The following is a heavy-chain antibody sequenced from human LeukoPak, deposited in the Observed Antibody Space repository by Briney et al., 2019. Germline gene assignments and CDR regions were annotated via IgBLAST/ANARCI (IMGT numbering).Heavy chain of an antibody. CDR2: IYYSGST. CDR3: VRDVLDTAMVLDY. Sequence: SETLSLTRTVSGGSIDSSSYYWGWIRQPPGKGLEWIGSIYYSGSTYHNPPLKSRVAISVDTSKIHFSLKVNSVTAADTAVYYCVRDVLDTAMVLDYWGQGALVTVSS. CDR1: GGSIDSSSYY. V-gene: IGHV4-39*07. J-gene: IGHJ4*02. D-gene: IGHD5-18*01.